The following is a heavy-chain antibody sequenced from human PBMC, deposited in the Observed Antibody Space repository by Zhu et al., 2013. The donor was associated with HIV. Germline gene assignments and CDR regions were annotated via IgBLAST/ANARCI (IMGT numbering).Heavy chain of an antibody. V-gene: IGHV1-69*01. Sequence: QVQLVQSGAEVRKPGSSVRVSCRASGGTFRRNAFSWVRQAPRQGPEWMGVIIPIFGTINYAQKFQGRITISADESTSTIYMELSSLRSEDAAVYYCARSVEPATFGRKLCTGSICFSGSSYFYMDVWGKGTTVTVSS. CDR3: ARSVEPATFGRKLCTGSICFSGSSYFYMDV. CDR1: GGTFRRNA. J-gene: IGHJ6*03. D-gene: IGHD3-16*01. CDR2: IIPIFGTI.